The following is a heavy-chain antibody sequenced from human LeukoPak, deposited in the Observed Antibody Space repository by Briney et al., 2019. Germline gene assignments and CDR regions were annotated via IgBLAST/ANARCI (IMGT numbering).Heavy chain of an antibody. CDR1: GGSISSGDYY. CDR3: ARPYYYDSRIDP. J-gene: IGHJ5*02. D-gene: IGHD3-22*01. CDR2: MYYSGST. V-gene: IGHV4-30-4*01. Sequence: SETLSLTCTVSGGSISSGDYYRSWIRQPPGKGLEWIAYMYYSGSTYYNPSLKSRVTMSADTSKNQLSLKLSSVTAADTAVYYCARPYYYDSRIDPWGQGILVTVSS.